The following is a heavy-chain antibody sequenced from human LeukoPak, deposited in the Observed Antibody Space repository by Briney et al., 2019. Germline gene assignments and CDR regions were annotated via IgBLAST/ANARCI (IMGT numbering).Heavy chain of an antibody. Sequence: PGGSLRLSCAASGFTFSSYEMNWVRQAPGKGLEWVSHSSSSGSTIYYAGSVKGRFTIARDNAKNSVYLQMNSLRAEDTAVYYCAGHQQWLIYWGQGTLVTVSS. J-gene: IGHJ4*02. V-gene: IGHV3-48*03. CDR2: SSSSGSTI. D-gene: IGHD6-19*01. CDR1: GFTFSSYE. CDR3: AGHQQWLIY.